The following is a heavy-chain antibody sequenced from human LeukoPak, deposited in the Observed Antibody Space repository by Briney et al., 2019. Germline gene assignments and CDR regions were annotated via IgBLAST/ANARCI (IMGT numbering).Heavy chain of an antibody. V-gene: IGHV5-51*01. CDR3: TGDFGSASGVGY. Sequence: GESLKISCKASGYSFTSHWIGWVRQMPGEGLEWMGIIYPDNSHSIYSPSFQGQVTFSADESITTAYLQWSSLQASDTAMYYCTGDFGSASGVGYWGQGTLVTVSS. D-gene: IGHD3-10*01. CDR1: GYSFTSHW. CDR2: IYPDNSHS. J-gene: IGHJ4*02.